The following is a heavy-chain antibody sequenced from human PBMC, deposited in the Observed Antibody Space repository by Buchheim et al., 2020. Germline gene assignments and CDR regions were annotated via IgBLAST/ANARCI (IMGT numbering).Heavy chain of an antibody. Sequence: EVQLVESGGGLVQPGGSLRLSCATSGFTFSIYWMTWVRQAPGKGLEWVANIKQDGSEKNFGDSVKGRFTISRDNAKNSLYLQMNSLRAEDTAVYYCARGGEGISYYSMDVWGQGTT. CDR2: IKQDGSEK. CDR3: ARGGEGISYYSMDV. V-gene: IGHV3-7*01. D-gene: IGHD2-21*01. CDR1: GFTFSIYW. J-gene: IGHJ6*02.